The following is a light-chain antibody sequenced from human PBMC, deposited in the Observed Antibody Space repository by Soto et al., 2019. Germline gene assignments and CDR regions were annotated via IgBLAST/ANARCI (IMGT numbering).Light chain of an antibody. CDR1: QSISSW. CDR2: KAS. V-gene: IGKV1-5*03. Sequence: DIKLTQSPSTLSASVGDRVTITCRASQSISSWLAWYQQKPGEAPKLLIYKASTLKSGVPSRFSGSGAGTDCTLTISSLQAEDVAVYYCQQYYSTPLAFGEGTKVDIK. CDR3: QQYYSTPLA. J-gene: IGKJ4*02.